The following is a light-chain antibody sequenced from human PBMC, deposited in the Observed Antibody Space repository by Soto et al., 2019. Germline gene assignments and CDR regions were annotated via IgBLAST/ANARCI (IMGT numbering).Light chain of an antibody. Sequence: EIVSTQSPGTLSLSPGERATLSCRASQSVSSSYLAWYQQKPGQAPRLLIYGASSRATGIPDRLSGSGSGTDFTLTIGRLEPEDFAVYYCQQYGSSQTFGQGTKVDIK. CDR1: QSVSSSY. CDR3: QQYGSSQT. CDR2: GAS. J-gene: IGKJ1*01. V-gene: IGKV3-20*01.